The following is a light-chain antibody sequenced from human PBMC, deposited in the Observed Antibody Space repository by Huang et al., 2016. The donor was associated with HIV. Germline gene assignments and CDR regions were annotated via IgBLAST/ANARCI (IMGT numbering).Light chain of an antibody. J-gene: IGKJ1*01. V-gene: IGKV4-1*01. CDR3: LQYYSVPQT. Sequence: DIVMTQSPDSLAVSPGGRATINCKSSQSVLYSLSKQNYLAWFQQKPGRPPKLLIYWATTRESGVPDRFSGSGSGTDFTLTINNLQAEDVAVYFCLQYYSVPQTFGHVTKVEIK. CDR1: QSVLYSLSKQNY. CDR2: WAT.